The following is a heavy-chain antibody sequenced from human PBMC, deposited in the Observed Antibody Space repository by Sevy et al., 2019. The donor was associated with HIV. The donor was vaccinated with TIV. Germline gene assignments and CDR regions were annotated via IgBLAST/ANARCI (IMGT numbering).Heavy chain of an antibody. V-gene: IGHV3-66*01. CDR1: GFSVNSNY. D-gene: IGHD5-18*01. CDR3: ARGKSGYGYAFNY. J-gene: IGHJ4*02. Sequence: GGSLRLSCAASGFSVNSNYMTWVRQAPGKGLEGVSVIYRDETTYHADSAKDRFTISRDNSTNMIDHQMSSLRADDMAIYYCARGKSGYGYAFNYRGQGTLVTVSS. CDR2: IYRDETT.